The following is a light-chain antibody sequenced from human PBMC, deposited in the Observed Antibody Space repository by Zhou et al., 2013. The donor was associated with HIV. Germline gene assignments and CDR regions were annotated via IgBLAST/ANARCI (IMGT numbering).Light chain of an antibody. CDR2: AAS. J-gene: IGKJ4*01. Sequence: DIQMTQSPSYVSASVGDRVTITCRASHDIGSWLAWYQQKPGKAPNLLIYAASNLHSGVPPRFSGSGSGTQFTLSINSLQPDDFATYYCQQANSSPLTFGGGTTVDIK. CDR3: QQANSSPLT. CDR1: HDIGSW. V-gene: IGKV1-12*01.